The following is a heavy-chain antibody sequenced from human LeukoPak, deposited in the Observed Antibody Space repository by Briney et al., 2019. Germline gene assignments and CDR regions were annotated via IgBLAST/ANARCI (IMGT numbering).Heavy chain of an antibody. CDR3: ARGWPYFDWFRAPGNDFDF. D-gene: IGHD3-9*01. V-gene: IGHV1-3*01. CDR1: GYTFAGYA. Sequence: ASVKVSCKASGYTFAGYAMHWVRHAPGQRLEWMGWINAGNGNTKYSQKFQDRVTITRDTSASTAYTELSSLKSEDTAVYYCARGWPYFDWFRAPGNDFDFWGQGTVVTVSS. CDR2: INAGNGNT. J-gene: IGHJ4*02.